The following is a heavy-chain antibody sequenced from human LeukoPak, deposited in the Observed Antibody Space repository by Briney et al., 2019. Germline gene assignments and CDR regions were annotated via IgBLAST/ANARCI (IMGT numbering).Heavy chain of an antibody. D-gene: IGHD3-22*01. J-gene: IGHJ4*02. CDR2: IWYDGSNK. CDR3: ARVSSSGYYGGTLDY. Sequence: GGSLRLSCAASGFTFSSYGMHWVRQAPGKGLEWVAVIWYDGSNKYYADSVKGRFTISRDNSKNTLYLQMNSLRAEDTAEYYCARVSSSGYYGGTLDYWGQGTLVTVSS. V-gene: IGHV3-33*01. CDR1: GFTFSSYG.